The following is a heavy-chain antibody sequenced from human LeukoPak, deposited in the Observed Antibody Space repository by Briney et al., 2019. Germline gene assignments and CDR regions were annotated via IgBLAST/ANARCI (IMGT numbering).Heavy chain of an antibody. CDR3: AKDRPNYYGNNGHYYRRDGDS. CDR2: ISGSGDLT. Sequence: GGSLRLSCAASGFTFSIYAMSWVRQAPGKGLEWVSSISGSGDLTYYAGSVKGRFTISRDNSKNTLYLQMNSLRAEDTAIYYCAKDRPNYYGNNGHYYRRDGDSWGQGTLVTVSS. V-gene: IGHV3-23*01. J-gene: IGHJ5*01. D-gene: IGHD3-22*01. CDR1: GFTFSIYA.